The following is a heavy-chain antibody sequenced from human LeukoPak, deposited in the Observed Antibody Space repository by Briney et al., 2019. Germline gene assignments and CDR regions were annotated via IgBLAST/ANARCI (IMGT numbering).Heavy chain of an antibody. J-gene: IGHJ4*02. V-gene: IGHV1-18*01. CDR1: GYTFTSYG. CDR3: ARDYYGSGSLDY. CDR2: ISAYNGNT. Sequence: ASVKVSCKASGYTFTSYGISWVRQAPGQGLEWMGWISAYNGNTNYAQKLQGRVTMTTDTSTSTAYVELRSLRSDDTAVYYCARDYYGSGSLDYWGQGTLVTVSS. D-gene: IGHD3-10*01.